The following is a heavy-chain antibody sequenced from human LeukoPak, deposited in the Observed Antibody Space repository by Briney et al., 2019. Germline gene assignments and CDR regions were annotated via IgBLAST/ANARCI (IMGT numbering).Heavy chain of an antibody. CDR2: IYYSGST. CDR3: ARWYWYMDV. Sequence: PSETLTLTCTVSGGSISSYYLSWIRQPPGKGLEWIGYIYYSGSTNYNASLKSRVTISVDTSKNQFSLKLSSVTAADTAVYYCARWYWYMDVWGKGTTVTVSS. D-gene: IGHD1-14*01. V-gene: IGHV4-59*08. J-gene: IGHJ6*03. CDR1: GGSISSYY.